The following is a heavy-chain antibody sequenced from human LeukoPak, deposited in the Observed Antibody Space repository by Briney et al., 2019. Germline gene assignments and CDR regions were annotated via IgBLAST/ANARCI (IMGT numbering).Heavy chain of an antibody. V-gene: IGHV4-38-2*02. CDR1: GYSITSGYY. D-gene: IGHD6-19*01. J-gene: IGHJ4*02. CDR2: IYHSGST. Sequence: SETLSLTCTVSGYSITSGYYWGWIRQPPGKGLEWIGSIYHSGSTFYNPSLKSRVTISVDPSKNQFSLKLSSVIVADTAVYYCGGSGWSGGPFDNWGQGTLVTVSS. CDR3: GGSGWSGGPFDN.